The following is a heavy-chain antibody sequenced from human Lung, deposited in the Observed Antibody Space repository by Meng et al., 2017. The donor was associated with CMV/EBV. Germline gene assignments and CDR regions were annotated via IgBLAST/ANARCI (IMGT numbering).Heavy chain of an antibody. CDR3: AKDPVPAALYYFDY. V-gene: IGHV3-23*01. D-gene: IGHD2-2*01. CDR2: ISGSGGST. Sequence: GEXXKISCAASGFTFSSYAMSWVRQAPGKGLEWVSAISGSGGSTYYADSVKGRFTISRDNSKNTLYLQMNSLRAEDTAVYYCAKDPVPAALYYFDYCGQGXLVT. CDR1: GFTFSSYA. J-gene: IGHJ4*02.